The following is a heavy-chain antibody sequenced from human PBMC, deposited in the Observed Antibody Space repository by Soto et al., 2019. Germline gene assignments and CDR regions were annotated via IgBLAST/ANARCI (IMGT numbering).Heavy chain of an antibody. Sequence: GGSQRLSYAASGFTFRGYAVSWVRQAPGKGLEWVSSITSTGDRAYYADSVKGRFTVSRDNSKNTLYLQMNSLRAEDTAVYYCAKYYMVTRSPFDYWGQGTLVTVSS. CDR2: ITSTGDRA. D-gene: IGHD5-18*01. V-gene: IGHV3-23*01. J-gene: IGHJ4*02. CDR3: AKYYMVTRSPFDY. CDR1: GFTFRGYA.